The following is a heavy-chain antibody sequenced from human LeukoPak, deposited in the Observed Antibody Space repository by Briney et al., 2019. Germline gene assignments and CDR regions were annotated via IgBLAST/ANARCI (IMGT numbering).Heavy chain of an antibody. V-gene: IGHV1-2*04. J-gene: IGHJ5*02. CDR2: INPNSGGT. CDR1: GYTFTGYY. D-gene: IGHD1-26*01. CDR3: ARQEVGALNWFDP. Sequence: ASVKVSCKASGYTFTGYYMHWVRQAPGQGLEWMGWINPNSGGTNYAQKFQGWVTMTRDTSISTAYMELSRLRSDDTAVYYCARQEVGALNWFDPWGQGTLVTVSS.